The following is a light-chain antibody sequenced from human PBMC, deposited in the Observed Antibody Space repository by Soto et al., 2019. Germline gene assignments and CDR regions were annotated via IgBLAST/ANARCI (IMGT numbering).Light chain of an antibody. CDR1: SSDVGGYNY. CDR2: EVS. Sequence: QSALTQPASVSGSPGQSITISCTGTSSDVGGYNYVSWYQQHPGKAPKFMIYEVSNRPSGVSNRFSGSKSGNTASLTISGLQAEDEADYYCSSYTTSNTRQIVFGTGTKVTVL. J-gene: IGLJ1*01. V-gene: IGLV2-14*01. CDR3: SSYTTSNTRQIV.